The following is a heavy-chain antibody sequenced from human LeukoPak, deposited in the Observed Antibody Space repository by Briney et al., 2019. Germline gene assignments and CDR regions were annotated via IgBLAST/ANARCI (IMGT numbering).Heavy chain of an antibody. Sequence: SETLSLSCAVSNYPITSDYYWVWIRQPPGQGLECIGQIFHSGIAHYNPSLKSRVTMSVDTSRSQFSVTLNSVTAADTAVYYCGRAGFGTAYNRFYYYMDVWGKGTTVTVSS. V-gene: IGHV4-38-2*01. CDR3: GRAGFGTAYNRFYYYMDV. CDR1: NYPITSDYY. D-gene: IGHD3-16*01. CDR2: IFHSGIA. J-gene: IGHJ6*03.